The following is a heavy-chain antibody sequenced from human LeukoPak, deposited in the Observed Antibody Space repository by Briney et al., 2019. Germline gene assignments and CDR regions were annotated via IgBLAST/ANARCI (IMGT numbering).Heavy chain of an antibody. CDR3: ASGGGYYYDSSGYYPILRKFDY. D-gene: IGHD3-22*01. V-gene: IGHV1-69*01. CDR2: IIPIFGTA. CDR1: GGTFSSYA. J-gene: IGHJ4*02. Sequence: SVKVSCEASGGTFSSYAISWVRQAPGQGLEWMGGIIPIFGTANYAQKFQGRVTITADESTSTAYMELSSLRSEDTAVYYCASGGGYYYDSSGYYPILRKFDYWGQGTLVTVSS.